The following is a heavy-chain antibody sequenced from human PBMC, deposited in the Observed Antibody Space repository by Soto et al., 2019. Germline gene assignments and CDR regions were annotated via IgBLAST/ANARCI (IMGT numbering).Heavy chain of an antibody. V-gene: IGHV4-34*01. D-gene: IGHD3-9*01. CDR2: INHSGST. CDR1: GGSFSGYY. J-gene: IGHJ4*02. CDR3: ARGYYDILIATPYYFDY. Sequence: SETLSLTCAVYGGSFSGYYWSWIRQPPGKGLEWIGEINHSGSTNYNPSLKSRVTISVDTSKNQFSLKLSSVTAADTAVYYCARGYYDILIATPYYFDYWGQGTLVTVSS.